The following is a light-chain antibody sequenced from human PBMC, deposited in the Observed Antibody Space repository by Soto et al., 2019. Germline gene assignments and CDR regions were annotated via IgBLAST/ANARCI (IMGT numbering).Light chain of an antibody. CDR2: DAS. Sequence: EIMLTHSPSTLSLSPGSGSTLSCRASQSVRSYLAWYQQKPGQAPRLLIYDASNRATGVPARLSGSGSGTEFTLTISRLEPEDFAVYYCQQYGSPGTFGHGTKVDIK. CDR1: QSVRSY. CDR3: QQYGSPGT. J-gene: IGKJ1*01. V-gene: IGKV3-11*01.